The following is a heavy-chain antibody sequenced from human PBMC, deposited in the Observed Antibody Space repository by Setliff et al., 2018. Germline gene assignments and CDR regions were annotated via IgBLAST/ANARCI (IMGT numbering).Heavy chain of an antibody. V-gene: IGHV4-39*01. D-gene: IGHD6-13*01. J-gene: IGHJ5*02. CDR3: ARRSQGRWYEVGWFDP. Sequence: SETLSLTCTVSGDSISSSNYYWAWIRQSPGQGLEWIGNIDYSGSNYYYNPSLKSRVTISVDTSKNQFSLEVNSVTAADTAIYYCARRSQGRWYEVGWFDPWGQGTLVTVSS. CDR1: GDSISSSNYY. CDR2: IDYSGSNY.